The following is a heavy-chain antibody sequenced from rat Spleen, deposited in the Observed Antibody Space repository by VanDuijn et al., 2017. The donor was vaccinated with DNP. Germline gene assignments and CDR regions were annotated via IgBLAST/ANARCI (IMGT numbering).Heavy chain of an antibody. J-gene: IGHJ2*01. CDR2: ISYEGSST. CDR1: GFTFSDHS. Sequence: EVQLVESGGGLVQPGRSLKLSCAASGFTFSDHSMAWVRQAPVRGLEWVATISYEGSSTYYGDSVKGRFTISRDNAKSTLSLQMDSLRSEETATYYCARHGEIRGSFDYWGHGVMVTVSS. CDR3: ARHGEIRGSFDY. V-gene: IGHV5-7*01. D-gene: IGHD4-4*01.